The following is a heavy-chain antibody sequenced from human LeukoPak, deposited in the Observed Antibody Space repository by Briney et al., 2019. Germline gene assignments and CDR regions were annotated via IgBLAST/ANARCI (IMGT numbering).Heavy chain of an antibody. Sequence: PGRSLRLSCTTSGFTFSNYPMSWVRQAPGKGLEWLALLGSTAYGGTTKYAASVKGRFTISRDDSKSIAHLQMNSLKTEDTAVYYCTRPYYDYLTGYYSDYWGQGTLVTVSS. CDR1: GFTFSNYP. D-gene: IGHD3-9*01. V-gene: IGHV3-49*04. J-gene: IGHJ4*02. CDR2: LGSTAYGGTT. CDR3: TRPYYDYLTGYYSDY.